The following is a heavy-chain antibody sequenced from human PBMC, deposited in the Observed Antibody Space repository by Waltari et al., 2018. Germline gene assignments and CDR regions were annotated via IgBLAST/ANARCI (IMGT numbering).Heavy chain of an antibody. CDR3: ARVFGYYYYYMDV. J-gene: IGHJ6*03. D-gene: IGHD3-3*01. Sequence: QVQLQQWGAGLLKPSETLSLTCDVSGGSLSGYHWTWIRQPPGKGLEWIGEVIDSGRTTHNPSLESRVTVSIDTANTKFSLRVRSVTDADTDVYYCARVFGYYYYYMDVWGKGTTVTISS. CDR1: GGSLSGYH. CDR2: VIDSGRT. V-gene: IGHV4-34*02.